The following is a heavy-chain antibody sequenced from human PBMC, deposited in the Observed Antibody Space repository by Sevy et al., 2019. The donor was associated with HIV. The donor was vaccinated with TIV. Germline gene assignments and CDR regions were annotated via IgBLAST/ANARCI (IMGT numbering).Heavy chain of an antibody. D-gene: IGHD3-3*01. CDR1: GYTFTGYY. V-gene: IGHV1-2*02. CDR3: VRGRITIFGEGDY. J-gene: IGHJ4*02. Sequence: ASVKVSCKASGYTFTGYYMHWVRQAPGQGLEWMGWINPNSGGTNYAQKFQGRVTMTRDTSISTAYMELSRLRSDDTAVYYCVRGRITIFGEGDYWGQGTLVTVSS. CDR2: INPNSGGT.